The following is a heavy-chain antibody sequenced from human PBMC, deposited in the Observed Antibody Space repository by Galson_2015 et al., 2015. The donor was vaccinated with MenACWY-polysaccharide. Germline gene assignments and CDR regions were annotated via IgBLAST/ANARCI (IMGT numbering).Heavy chain of an antibody. CDR3: ARVVDFDYYDSSGPFDY. J-gene: IGHJ4*02. CDR1: GYTFTSYY. Sequence: SVKVSCKASGYTFTSYYMHWVRQAPGQGLEWMGIINPSGGSTSYAQKFQGRVTMTRDTSTSTVYMELSSLRSEDTAVYYCARVVDFDYYDSSGPFDYWGQGTLVTVSS. CDR2: INPSGGST. D-gene: IGHD3-22*01. V-gene: IGHV1-46*01.